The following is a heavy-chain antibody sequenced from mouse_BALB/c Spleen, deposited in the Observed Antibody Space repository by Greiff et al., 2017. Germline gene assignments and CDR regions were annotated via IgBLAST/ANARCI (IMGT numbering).Heavy chain of an antibody. CDR3: ARGLRYPFAY. D-gene: IGHD1-1*01. CDR2: IDPGDGDT. Sequence: QVQLQQSGAELARPGASVKLSCKASGYTFTSYWMQWVKQRPGQGLEWIGAIDPGDGDTRYTQKFKGKATLTADKSSSTAYMQLSSLASEDSAVYYCARGLRYPFAYWGQGTLVTVSA. V-gene: IGHV1-87*01. CDR1: GYTFTSYW. J-gene: IGHJ3*01.